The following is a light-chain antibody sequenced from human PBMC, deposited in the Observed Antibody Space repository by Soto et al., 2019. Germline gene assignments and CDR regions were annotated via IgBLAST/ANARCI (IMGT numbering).Light chain of an antibody. V-gene: IGKV3-20*01. CDR3: QQYGSSPRIS. CDR1: QSISSNS. CDR2: GAS. J-gene: IGKJ5*01. Sequence: EMVLTQSACTLSLSPGERATLSCRASQSISSNSLAWYQQKPGQAPRLFIYGASSRATGIPDRFIGSGSGTHFTLTISRLEPEDFALYYCQQYGSSPRISFGQGTRLEIK.